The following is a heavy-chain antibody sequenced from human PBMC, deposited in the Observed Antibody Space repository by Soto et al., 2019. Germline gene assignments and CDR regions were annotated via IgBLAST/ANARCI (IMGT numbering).Heavy chain of an antibody. CDR1: GYTFTTYF. D-gene: IGHD1-1*01. CDR2: IFPGSGGT. J-gene: IGHJ4*02. CDR3: AREWHRGTDY. V-gene: IGHV1-2*02. Sequence: QVQLVQSGAEVVKPGASVKVSCKASGYTFTTYFLHWVRQPPGQGLEWLGWIFPGSGGTNYAQKFQGRVTMTKATSINTAYLDLSRPTSDDAGVYYCAREWHRGTDYWGQGALITVSS.